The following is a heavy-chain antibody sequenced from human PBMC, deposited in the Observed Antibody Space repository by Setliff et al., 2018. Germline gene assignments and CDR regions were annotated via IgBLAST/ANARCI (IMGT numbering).Heavy chain of an antibody. CDR1: GYTFISYG. CDR2: ISGYNGNT. V-gene: IGHV1-18*01. CDR3: ARVPRLEWLLPTFDS. D-gene: IGHD3-3*01. J-gene: IGHJ4*02. Sequence: ASVKVSCKTSGYTFISYGLSWMRQAPGQGLEWMGWISGYNGNTEYAQNLQGRVTMNMDTSTSTAYMELRSLTSDDTAVYYCARVPRLEWLLPTFDSWGQGTLVTVSS.